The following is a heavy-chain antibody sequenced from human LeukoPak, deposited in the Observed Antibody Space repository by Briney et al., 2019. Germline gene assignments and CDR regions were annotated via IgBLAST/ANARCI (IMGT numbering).Heavy chain of an antibody. CDR2: IYHSGST. D-gene: IGHD5-18*01. CDR3: ARSGYSYGYGVPNAFDI. CDR1: GYSISSGYY. J-gene: IGHJ3*02. V-gene: IGHV4-38-2*02. Sequence: SETLSLTCTVSGYSISSGYYWGWIRQPPGKGLEWIGSIYHSGSTYYNPSLKSRVTISVDTSKNQFSLKLSSVTAADTAVYYCARSGYSYGYGVPNAFDIWGQGTMVTVSS.